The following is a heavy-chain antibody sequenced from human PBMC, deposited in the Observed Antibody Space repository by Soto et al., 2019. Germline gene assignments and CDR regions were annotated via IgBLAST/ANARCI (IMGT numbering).Heavy chain of an antibody. D-gene: IGHD2-15*01. Sequence: GGSLRLSCAASGFTVSSNYMSWVRQAPGKGLEWVSVIYSGGSTYYADSVKGRFTISRDNSKNTLYLQMNSLRAEDTAVYYCARERCSGGSCDIDYWGQGTLVTVSS. J-gene: IGHJ4*02. V-gene: IGHV3-66*01. CDR2: IYSGGST. CDR1: GFTVSSNY. CDR3: ARERCSGGSCDIDY.